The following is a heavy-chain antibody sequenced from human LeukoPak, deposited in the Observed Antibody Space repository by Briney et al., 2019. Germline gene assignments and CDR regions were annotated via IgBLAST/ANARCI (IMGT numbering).Heavy chain of an antibody. J-gene: IGHJ4*02. CDR3: ARRITMVRDFDY. CDR2: IYYSGST. D-gene: IGHD3-10*01. CDR1: GGSISSYY. Sequence: SETLSLTCTVSGGSISSYYWSWIRQPPGKGLEWIGYIYYSGSTNYNPSLKSRVTISVDTPKNQFSLKLSSVTAADTAVYYCARRITMVRDFDYWGQGTLVTVSS. V-gene: IGHV4-59*08.